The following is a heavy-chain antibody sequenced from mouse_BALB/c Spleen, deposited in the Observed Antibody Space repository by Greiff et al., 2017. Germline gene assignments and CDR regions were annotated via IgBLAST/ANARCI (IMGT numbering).Heavy chain of an antibody. J-gene: IGHJ3*01. Sequence: VQLQQSGPELVKPGASVKISCKASGYAFSSSWMNWVKQRPGQGLEWIGRIYPGDGDTNYNGKFKGKATLTADKSSSTAYMQLSSLTSVDSAVYFCARSEITAFAYWGQGTLVTVSA. CDR3: ARSEITAFAY. CDR1: GYAFSSSW. D-gene: IGHD2-4*01. CDR2: IYPGDGDT. V-gene: IGHV1-82*01.